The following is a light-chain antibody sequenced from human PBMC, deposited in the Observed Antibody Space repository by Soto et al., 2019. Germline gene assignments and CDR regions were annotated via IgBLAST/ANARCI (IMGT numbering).Light chain of an antibody. CDR1: GSDVGGYNY. V-gene: IGLV2-14*01. Sequence: QSALTQPASVSGSPGQSITISCTGTGSDVGGYNYVSWYQQHPGKAPKVMIYDVSNRPSGVSNRFSGSKSGNTASLTISGLQAEDEADYYCSSYTCASTPSVFGGGTKLTVL. CDR3: SSYTCASTPSV. J-gene: IGLJ2*01. CDR2: DVS.